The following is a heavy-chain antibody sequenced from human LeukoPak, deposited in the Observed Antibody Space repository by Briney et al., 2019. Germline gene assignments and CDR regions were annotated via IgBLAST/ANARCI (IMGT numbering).Heavy chain of an antibody. V-gene: IGHV4-59*01. J-gene: IGHJ6*02. D-gene: IGHD6-13*01. Sequence: SETLSLTCTVSGGSISSYYWSWIRQPPGKGLEWIGYIYYSGSTDYNPSLKSRVTISVDTSKNQFSLKLSSVTAADTAVYYCARDGVAAAGTGANYGMDVWGQGTTVTVSS. CDR1: GGSISSYY. CDR3: ARDGVAAAGTGANYGMDV. CDR2: IYYSGST.